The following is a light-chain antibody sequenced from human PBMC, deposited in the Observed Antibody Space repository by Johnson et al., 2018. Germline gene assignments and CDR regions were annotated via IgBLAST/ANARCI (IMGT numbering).Light chain of an antibody. CDR1: SSNIGNNY. CDR2: ENN. Sequence: QSVLTQPPSVSAAPGQKVTISCSGSSSNIGNNYVSWYQQLPGTAPKLLIYENNKRPSGIPDRFSGSKSCTSATLGITGLQTGDEADYYCGTWDSSLSAGNVFVTGTKVTCL. CDR3: GTWDSSLSAGNV. V-gene: IGLV1-51*02. J-gene: IGLJ1*01.